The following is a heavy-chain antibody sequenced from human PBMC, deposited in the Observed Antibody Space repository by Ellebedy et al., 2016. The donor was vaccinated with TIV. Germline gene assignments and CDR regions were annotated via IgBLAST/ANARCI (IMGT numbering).Heavy chain of an antibody. CDR1: GFSFRSYW. J-gene: IGHJ4*02. CDR2: IISDEGVI. D-gene: IGHD3-10*02. CDR3: TRDPMFDPRAIFDR. V-gene: IGHV3-74*01. Sequence: GESLKISXAASGFSFRSYWMHWVRQAPGKGLVWVSRIISDEGVIEYADSVKGRFTISRDNAKSTLYLEMNSLRVEDTAVYYCTRDPMFDPRAIFDRWGQGTLVAVSS.